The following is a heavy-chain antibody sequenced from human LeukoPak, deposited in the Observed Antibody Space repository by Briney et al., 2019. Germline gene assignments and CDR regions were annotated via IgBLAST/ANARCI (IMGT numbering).Heavy chain of an antibody. V-gene: IGHV3-21*01. CDR1: GFTFSSYS. Sequence: GGSLRLSCAASGFTFSSYSMNWVRQAPGKGLEWVSSISSSSSYRYYADSVKGRFTISRDNAKNSLYLQMNSLRAEDTAVYYCARSLTYYYDSSGYSGWFDPWGQGTLVTVSS. J-gene: IGHJ5*02. CDR2: ISSSSSYR. D-gene: IGHD3-22*01. CDR3: ARSLTYYYDSSGYSGWFDP.